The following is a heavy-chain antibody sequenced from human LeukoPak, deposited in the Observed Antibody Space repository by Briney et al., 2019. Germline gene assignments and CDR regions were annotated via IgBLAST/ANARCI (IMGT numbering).Heavy chain of an antibody. CDR3: ARSRGYSYVRNFDY. V-gene: IGHV4-34*01. D-gene: IGHD5-18*01. CDR1: GGSFSGYY. CDR2: INHSGST. Sequence: PSETLSLTCAVYGGSFSGYYWSWIRQPPGKGLEWIGEINHSGSTNYNPSLKSRVTISVDTSKNQFSLKLSSVTAADTAVYYCARSRGYSYVRNFDYWGQGTLVTVSS. J-gene: IGHJ4*02.